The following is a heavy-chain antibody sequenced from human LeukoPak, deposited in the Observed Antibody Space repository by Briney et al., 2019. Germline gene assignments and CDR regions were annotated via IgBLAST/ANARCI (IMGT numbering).Heavy chain of an antibody. D-gene: IGHD1-26*01. CDR3: ARNESILGTTGLNDFFDD. V-gene: IGHV4-39*01. J-gene: IGHJ4*02. CDR2: IYYSGGT. Sequence: PSETLSLTCTVSGGSISRIIDYWGRIRQPPGKGLEWIGSIYYSGGTFYNPSLKSRVTISVDTSKNQFSLKLSSVTAADTAIYYCARNESILGTTGLNDFFDDWGLGTLVTVSS. CDR1: GGSISRIIDY.